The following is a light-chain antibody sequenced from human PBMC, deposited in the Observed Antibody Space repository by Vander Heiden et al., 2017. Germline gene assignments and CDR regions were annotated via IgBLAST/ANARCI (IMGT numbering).Light chain of an antibody. CDR2: GNS. Sequence: QSVLTPPPSAARAPGPRLTISCTVSSSNIGAGYDVHWYQQLPGTAPKLLIYGNSNRPSGVPDRFSGSKSGTSASLAITGLQAEDEADYYCQSYDSSLSGSWVFGGGTKLTVL. CDR1: SSNIGAGYD. V-gene: IGLV1-40*01. CDR3: QSYDSSLSGSWV. J-gene: IGLJ3*02.